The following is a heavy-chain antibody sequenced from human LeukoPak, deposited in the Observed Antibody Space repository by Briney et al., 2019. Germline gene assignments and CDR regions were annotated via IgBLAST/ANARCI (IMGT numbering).Heavy chain of an antibody. Sequence: ASVKVSCKASGYTFTSYDINWVRQATGQGLEWMGWMNPNSGNTDYAQKFQGRVTITRNTSISTAYMELSSLRSEDTAVYYCARATGERLGYYYDFWSGYPFDYWGQGTLVTVSS. J-gene: IGHJ4*02. V-gene: IGHV1-8*03. CDR2: MNPNSGNT. CDR1: GYTFTSYD. CDR3: ARATGERLGYYYDFWSGYPFDY. D-gene: IGHD3-3*01.